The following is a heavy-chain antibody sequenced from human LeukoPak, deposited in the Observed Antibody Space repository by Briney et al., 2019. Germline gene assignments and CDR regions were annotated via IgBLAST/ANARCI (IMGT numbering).Heavy chain of an antibody. CDR3: ARDSVSNYYFDY. CDR1: GFTFSSYG. Sequence: GGSLRLSCAASGFTFSSYGMHWVRQAPGKGLEWVAVIWYDGSNKYYADSVKGRFTISRDNSKNTLYLQMNGLRAEDTAVYYCARDSVSNYYFDYWGQGTLVTVSS. J-gene: IGHJ4*02. CDR2: IWYDGSNK. V-gene: IGHV3-33*01. D-gene: IGHD4-11*01.